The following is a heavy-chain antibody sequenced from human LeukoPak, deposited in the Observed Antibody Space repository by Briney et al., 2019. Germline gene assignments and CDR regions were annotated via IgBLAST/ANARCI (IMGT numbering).Heavy chain of an antibody. Sequence: SETLSLTCTVSGGSISSSSYYWRWIRQPPGKGLERIGSIYHSGSTYYNPSLKSRVTISVDTSKNQFSLKLSSVTAADTAVYYCARLRGYSYGYGAPWGQGTLVTVSS. D-gene: IGHD5-18*01. CDR2: IYHSGST. CDR3: ARLRGYSYGYGAP. V-gene: IGHV4-39*07. J-gene: IGHJ4*02. CDR1: GGSISSSSYY.